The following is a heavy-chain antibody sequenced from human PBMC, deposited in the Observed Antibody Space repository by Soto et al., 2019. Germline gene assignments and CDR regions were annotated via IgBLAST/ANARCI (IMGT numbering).Heavy chain of an antibody. D-gene: IGHD3-10*01. J-gene: IGHJ4*02. Sequence: GGSLRLSCAASGFTFSSYWMNWVRQAPGKGLEWVAGTNPDGTGKYYVDSVKGRFTISRDNAKNSLYLQMNSLRADDTAVYYCARAIYGSGGRWGQGTLVTVSS. V-gene: IGHV3-7*05. CDR3: ARAIYGSGGR. CDR2: TNPDGTGK. CDR1: GFTFSSYW.